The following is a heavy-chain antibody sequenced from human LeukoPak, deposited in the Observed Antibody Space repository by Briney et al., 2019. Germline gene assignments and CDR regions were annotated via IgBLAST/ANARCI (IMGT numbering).Heavy chain of an antibody. J-gene: IGHJ4*02. CDR2: ISYDGSNK. CDR1: GFTFSSYG. D-gene: IGHD7-27*01. CDR3: AKDKLGMEYYFDY. Sequence: GRSLRLSRAASGFTFSSYGMHWVRQAPGKELEWVAVISYDGSNKYYADSVKGRFTISRDNSKNTLYLQMNSLRAEDTAVYYCAKDKLGMEYYFDYWGQGTLVTVSS. V-gene: IGHV3-30*18.